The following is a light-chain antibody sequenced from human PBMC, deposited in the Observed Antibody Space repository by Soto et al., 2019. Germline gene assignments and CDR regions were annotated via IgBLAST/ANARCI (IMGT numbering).Light chain of an antibody. Sequence: SALTQPASVSGSPGQSITISCTGTSSDVGGYNYVSWYQQHPGKAPKLMIYEVSNRPSGVSNRFSGSKSGNTASLTISGLQAEDEADYYCSSSTTSSTLVFGTGTKV. V-gene: IGLV2-14*01. CDR2: EVS. CDR1: SSDVGGYNY. CDR3: SSSTTSSTLV. J-gene: IGLJ1*01.